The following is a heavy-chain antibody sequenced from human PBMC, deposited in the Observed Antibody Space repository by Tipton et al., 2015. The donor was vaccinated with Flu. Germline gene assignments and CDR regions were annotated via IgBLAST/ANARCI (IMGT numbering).Heavy chain of an antibody. CDR2: INHSGST. V-gene: IGHV4-34*01. Sequence: GLVKPSETLSLTCAVYGGSFSGYYWSWIRQPPGKGLEWIGEINHSGSTNYNPSLKSRVTISVDTSKNQFSLKLSSVTAADSAVYYCARGLAGAVGPCDCWGQGTLVTVSS. CDR1: GGSFSGYY. J-gene: IGHJ4*02. D-gene: IGHD6-19*01. CDR3: ARGLAGAVGPCDC.